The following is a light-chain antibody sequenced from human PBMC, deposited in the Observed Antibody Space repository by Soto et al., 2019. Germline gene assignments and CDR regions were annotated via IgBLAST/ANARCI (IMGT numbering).Light chain of an antibody. CDR1: QSVSSNY. J-gene: IGKJ2*01. Sequence: EIVLTQSPGTLSLSPGERATLSWRTSQSVSSNYLAWYQQKPGQAPRLLIYGVSSRATGIPDRFSGSGSGTDFTLTISRLEPEDFAVYYCQQYRSSPPVYTFGQGTKLVIK. CDR2: GVS. CDR3: QQYRSSPPVYT. V-gene: IGKV3-20*01.